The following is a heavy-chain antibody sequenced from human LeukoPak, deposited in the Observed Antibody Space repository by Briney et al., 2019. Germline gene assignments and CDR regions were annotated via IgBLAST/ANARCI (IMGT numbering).Heavy chain of an antibody. Sequence: GGSLRLSCASSGFTFRNYWMHWVRQAPGAGLELVANIKQDGSEKYYVDSVKGRFTISRDNARNSLDLQMNSLSVEDSAVYYCATRPRCTGHRWGQGTLVTVSS. D-gene: IGHD2-8*01. J-gene: IGHJ5*02. V-gene: IGHV3-7*01. CDR3: ATRPRCTGHR. CDR2: IKQDGSEK. CDR1: GFTFRNYW.